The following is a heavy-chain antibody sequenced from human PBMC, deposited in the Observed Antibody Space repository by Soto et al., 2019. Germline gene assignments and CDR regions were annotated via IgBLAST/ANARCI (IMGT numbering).Heavy chain of an antibody. J-gene: IGHJ6*03. Sequence: QVQLQQWGAGLLKPSETLSLTCAVYGGSFSGYYWSWIHQPPGKGLEWIGEINHSGSTNYNPSLKSRVTISVDTSKNQFSLKLSSVTAADTAVYYCARVFPVVPAAMGAYYYYYMDVWGKGTTVTVSS. V-gene: IGHV4-34*01. D-gene: IGHD2-2*01. CDR2: INHSGST. CDR3: ARVFPVVPAAMGAYYYYYMDV. CDR1: GGSFSGYY.